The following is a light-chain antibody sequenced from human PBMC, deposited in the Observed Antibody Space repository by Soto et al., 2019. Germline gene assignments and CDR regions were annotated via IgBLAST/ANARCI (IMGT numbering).Light chain of an antibody. V-gene: IGKV1-9*01. J-gene: IGKJ4*01. CDR3: QHINSYPLT. CDR1: QGISSY. Sequence: DIQLTQSPSFLSASVGDRVTITCRASQGISSYLAWYQQKPGKAPKLLIYAASTLQSGVPSRFSGSGSGTGFTLTISRLQPEDFASYCCQHINSYPLTFGGGTKVEIK. CDR2: AAS.